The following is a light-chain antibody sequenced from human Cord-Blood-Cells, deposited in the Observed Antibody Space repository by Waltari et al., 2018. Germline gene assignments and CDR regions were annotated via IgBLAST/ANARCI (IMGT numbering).Light chain of an antibody. CDR2: LHSDGSH. CDR3: QTWGTGIWV. CDR1: SGHSSSA. Sequence: QLVLTQSPSASASLGASVKLTCPLSSGHSSSAIACHQQQPEQGPRYLMKLHSDGSHSKGDGIPDRFSGSSSGAGRYLTISSLQSEDEADYYCQTWGTGIWVFGGGTKLTVL. V-gene: IGLV4-69*01. J-gene: IGLJ3*02.